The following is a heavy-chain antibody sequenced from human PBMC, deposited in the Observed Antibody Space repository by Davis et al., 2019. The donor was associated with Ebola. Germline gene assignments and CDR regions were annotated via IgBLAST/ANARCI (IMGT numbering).Heavy chain of an antibody. V-gene: IGHV4-31*03. Sequence: LRLSCTVSGGSISSGDYYWSWIRQPPGKGLEWIGEINHSGSTYYNPSLKSRVTISVDTSKNQFSLKLSSVTAADTAVYYCARGRFLEWTPADYYYGMDVWGQGTTVTVSS. CDR1: GGSISSGDYY. D-gene: IGHD3-3*01. CDR2: INHSGST. J-gene: IGHJ6*02. CDR3: ARGRFLEWTPADYYYGMDV.